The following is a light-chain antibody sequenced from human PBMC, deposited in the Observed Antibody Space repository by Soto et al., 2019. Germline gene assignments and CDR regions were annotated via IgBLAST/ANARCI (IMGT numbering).Light chain of an antibody. J-gene: IGLJ3*02. CDR2: EVS. CDR3: CSYTDNTTPV. V-gene: IGLV2-14*01. CDR1: SADVGGYAY. Sequence: QSALTQPASVSGSPGQSITISCTGTSADVGGYAYVSWYQKYPAKAPKLVISEVSNRPSGVSHRFSGSRSGNTASLTISGLQAEDEADYYCCSYTDNTTPVFGGGTKLTVL.